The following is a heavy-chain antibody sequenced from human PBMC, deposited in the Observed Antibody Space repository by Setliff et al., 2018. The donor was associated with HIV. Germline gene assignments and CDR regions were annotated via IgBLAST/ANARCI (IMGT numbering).Heavy chain of an antibody. D-gene: IGHD3-3*01. CDR1: GGSIISGSYH. Sequence: PSETLSLTCSVSGGSIISGSYHWSWIRQPAGKGLEWIGHIYTSGSTNYNPSLKSRVTISVDTSKNQFSLKLSSVTAADTAVYYCARTSEYDFGLTKYLDYWGQGTLVTVSS. CDR2: IYTSGST. V-gene: IGHV4-61*09. J-gene: IGHJ4*02. CDR3: ARTSEYDFGLTKYLDY.